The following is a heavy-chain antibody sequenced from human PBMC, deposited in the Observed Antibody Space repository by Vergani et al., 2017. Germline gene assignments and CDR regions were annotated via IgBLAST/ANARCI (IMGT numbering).Heavy chain of an antibody. Sequence: EVQLLESGGGLVQPGGSLRLSCAASGFTFSSYAMSWVRQAPGKGLEWVSAIRGSGGSTYYADSVKGRFTISRDNSKNTLYLQMNSLRAEDTAVYYCAKDLTYYDFWSGHYTPYWYFDLWGRGTLVTVSS. J-gene: IGHJ2*01. CDR3: AKDLTYYDFWSGHYTPYWYFDL. V-gene: IGHV3-23*01. CDR2: IRGSGGST. D-gene: IGHD3-3*01. CDR1: GFTFSSYA.